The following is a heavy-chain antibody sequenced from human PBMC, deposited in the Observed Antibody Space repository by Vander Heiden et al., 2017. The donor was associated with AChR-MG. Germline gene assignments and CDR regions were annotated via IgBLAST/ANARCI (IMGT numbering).Heavy chain of an antibody. J-gene: IGHJ4*02. CDR2: ISADNGKT. D-gene: IGHD5-12*01. Sequence: QVQLVQSGPEVRKPGASVKVSCKTSGDTFTHYLFTWVRQAPGQGLEWMGWISADNGKTNYAKKVQGRVTMTTDTSTSTVYMELRSLRSDDTAVYYCARVRQMRSSYDADHWGQGTLVTVSS. CDR1: GDTFTHYL. V-gene: IGHV1-18*01. CDR3: ARVRQMRSSYDADH.